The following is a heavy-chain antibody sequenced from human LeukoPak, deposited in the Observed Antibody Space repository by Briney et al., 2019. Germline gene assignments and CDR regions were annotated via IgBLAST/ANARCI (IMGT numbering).Heavy chain of an antibody. Sequence: SETLSLTCAVYGGSFSGYYWSWIRQPPGRGLEWIGEINHSGSTNYNPSLKSRVTISVDTSKNQFSLKLSSVTAADTAVYYCARHWRDFDWLLPFDYWGQGTLVTVSS. J-gene: IGHJ4*02. V-gene: IGHV4-34*01. CDR1: GGSFSGYY. D-gene: IGHD3-9*01. CDR2: INHSGST. CDR3: ARHWRDFDWLLPFDY.